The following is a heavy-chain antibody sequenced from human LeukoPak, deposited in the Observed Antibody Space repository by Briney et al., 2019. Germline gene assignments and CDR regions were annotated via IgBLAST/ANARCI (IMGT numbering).Heavy chain of an antibody. V-gene: IGHV3-21*01. Sequence: GGSLRLSCAASGFTFSSYSMNWARQAPGKGLEWVSSISSSSSYIYYADSVKGRFTISRDNAKNSLYLQMNSLRAEDTAVYYCARDAVGYYGSGSYPNWFDPWGQGTLVTVSS. CDR1: GFTFSSYS. CDR3: ARDAVGYYGSGSYPNWFDP. CDR2: ISSSSSYI. J-gene: IGHJ5*02. D-gene: IGHD3-10*01.